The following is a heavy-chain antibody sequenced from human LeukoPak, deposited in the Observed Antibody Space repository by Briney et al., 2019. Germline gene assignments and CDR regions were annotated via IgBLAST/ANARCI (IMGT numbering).Heavy chain of an antibody. Sequence: SETLSLTCAVYGVSFSGYYWSWIRQPPGKGLEWIGEINHSGSTNYNPSLKSRVTISVDTSKNQFSLKLSSVTAAVTAVYYCARGGRWLQLGPFDYWGQGTLVTVSS. CDR2: INHSGST. J-gene: IGHJ4*02. CDR1: GVSFSGYY. V-gene: IGHV4-34*01. D-gene: IGHD5-24*01. CDR3: ARGGRWLQLGPFDY.